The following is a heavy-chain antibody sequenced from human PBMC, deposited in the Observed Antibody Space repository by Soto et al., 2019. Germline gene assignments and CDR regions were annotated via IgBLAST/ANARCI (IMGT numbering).Heavy chain of an antibody. J-gene: IGHJ6*02. D-gene: IGHD6-6*01. V-gene: IGHV5-10-1*01. CDR2: IDPSDSYT. CDR3: ARQRSSSFYYYYGMDV. Sequence: GESLKISCKGSGYSFTSYWISWVRQMPGKGLEWMGRIDPSDSYTNYSPSFQGHVTISADKFISTAYLQWSSLKASDTAMYYCARQRSSSFYYYYGMDVWGQGTTVTVS. CDR1: GYSFTSYW.